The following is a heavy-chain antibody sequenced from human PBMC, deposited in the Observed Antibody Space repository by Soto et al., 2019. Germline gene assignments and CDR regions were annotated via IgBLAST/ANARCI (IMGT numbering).Heavy chain of an antibody. CDR3: ARGQYQLQPELDFDY. J-gene: IGHJ4*02. CDR1: GYTFTSYY. Sequence: ASVKVSCKASGYTFTSYYMHWVRQAPGQGLEWMGIINPSGGSTSYAQKFQGRVTMTRDTSTSTVYMELSSLRSEDTAVYYCARGQYQLQPELDFDYWGQGTLVTVSS. D-gene: IGHD2-2*01. V-gene: IGHV1-46*03. CDR2: INPSGGST.